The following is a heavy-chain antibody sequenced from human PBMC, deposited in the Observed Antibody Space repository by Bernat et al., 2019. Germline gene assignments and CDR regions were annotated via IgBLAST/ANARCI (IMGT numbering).Heavy chain of an antibody. CDR1: GFTFSSYS. CDR3: ARDFRAAAGDYYYYYYMDV. D-gene: IGHD6-13*01. Sequence: EVQLVESGGGLVKPGGSLRLSCAASGFTFSSYSMNWVRQAPGKGLEWVSSISSSSSYIYYADSVKGRFTISRDNAKNSLYLQMNSLRAEDTAVYYCARDFRAAAGDYYYYYYMDVWGKGTTVTVSS. V-gene: IGHV3-21*01. J-gene: IGHJ6*03. CDR2: ISSSSSYI.